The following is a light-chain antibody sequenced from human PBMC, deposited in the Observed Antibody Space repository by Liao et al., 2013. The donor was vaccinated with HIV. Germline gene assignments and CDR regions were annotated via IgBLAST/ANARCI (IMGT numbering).Light chain of an antibody. V-gene: IGLV3-1*01. CDR2: QDS. Sequence: SYELTQPPSVSVSPGQTASITCSGDKLGDKXACWYQQKPGQSPVLVIYQDSKRPSGIPERFSGSNSGNTATLTISGTQAMDEADYYCQAWDSTTDVVFGGGTKLTVL. J-gene: IGLJ2*01. CDR3: QAWDSTTDVV. CDR1: KLGDKX.